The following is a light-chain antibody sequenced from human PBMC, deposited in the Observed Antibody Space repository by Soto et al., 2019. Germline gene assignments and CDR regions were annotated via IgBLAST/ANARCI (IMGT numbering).Light chain of an antibody. Sequence: EILMTQSPGTLSLSPGERATLSFMASQSVSRSYLAWYQQKPGQAPRLLIYGASSRATGIPDRFSGSGSGTDFTLTISRLEPEDFAVYYCQQYGSSPITFGQGTRLEIK. CDR1: QSVSRSY. CDR2: GAS. CDR3: QQYGSSPIT. J-gene: IGKJ5*01. V-gene: IGKV3-20*01.